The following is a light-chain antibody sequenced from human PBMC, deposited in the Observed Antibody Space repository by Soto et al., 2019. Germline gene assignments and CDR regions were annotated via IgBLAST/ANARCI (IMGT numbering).Light chain of an antibody. CDR1: SSNIGAGYD. CDR3: CSYAGRYTLV. J-gene: IGLJ3*02. CDR2: GNS. V-gene: IGLV1-40*01. Sequence: QSVLTQPPSVSGAPGQRVTISCTGSSSNIGAGYDVHWYQQLPGTAPKLLIYGNSNRPSGVPDRFSGSKSGNTASLTISGLQAEDEADYHCCSYAGRYTLVFGGGTKVTVL.